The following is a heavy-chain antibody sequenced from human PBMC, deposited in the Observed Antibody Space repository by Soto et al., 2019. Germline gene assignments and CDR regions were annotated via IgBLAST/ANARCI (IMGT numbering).Heavy chain of an antibody. CDR2: ISAYNGNT. CDR3: VSWVITTGAFDI. Sequence: AAVKVSCMASGYTFSSYGFSWVRQAPGHGLEWMGGISAYNGNTNYAQKLQGRVTMTTNTPTSTAYMELRSLRSDDTAVYYCVSWVITTGAFDIWGQGKMVTVSS. J-gene: IGHJ3*02. V-gene: IGHV1-18*01. CDR1: GYTFSSYG. D-gene: IGHD3-22*01.